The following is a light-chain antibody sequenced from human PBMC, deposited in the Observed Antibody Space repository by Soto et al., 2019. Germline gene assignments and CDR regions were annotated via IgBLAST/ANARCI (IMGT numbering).Light chain of an antibody. V-gene: IGLV1-47*01. CDR3: AAWDDSLKAQV. J-gene: IGLJ1*01. Sequence: QSVLTQPPSASGTPGQRVTISCSGGSSNIGDNHVYWYQQLPGTAPKLLIYTNNQRPSGVPDRFSGSKSGTSASLAISGLRSEDEADYFCAAWDDSLKAQVFGTGTKVTVL. CDR2: TNN. CDR1: SSNIGDNH.